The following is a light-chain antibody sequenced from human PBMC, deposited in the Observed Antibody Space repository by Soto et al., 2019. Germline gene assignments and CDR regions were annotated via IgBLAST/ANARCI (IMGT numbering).Light chain of an antibody. CDR1: TGPVTSGFY. Sequence: VVTQEPSLTVSPGGTVTLTCASSTGPVTSGFYPHWVQQKPGQAPRTLIYSTTNKPSWTPARFSGSLLGGKAALTLSGVQPEDEADYYCLLYYGGSYVFGAGTKVTVL. V-gene: IGLV7-43*01. CDR3: LLYYGGSYV. J-gene: IGLJ1*01. CDR2: STT.